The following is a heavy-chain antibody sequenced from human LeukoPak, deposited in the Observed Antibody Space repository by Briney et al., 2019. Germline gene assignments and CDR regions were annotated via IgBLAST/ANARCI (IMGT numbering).Heavy chain of an antibody. J-gene: IGHJ5*02. CDR1: GGSISCSSYY. CDR2: INHSGST. D-gene: IGHD3-10*01. Sequence: SETLSLTCTVSGGSISCSSYYWGWIRQPPGKGLEWIGEINHSGSTNYNPSLKSRVTISVDTSKNQFSLKLSSVTAADTAVYYCARGRGDRITMVRGFGWFDPWGQGTLVTVSS. CDR3: ARGRGDRITMVRGFGWFDP. V-gene: IGHV4-39*07.